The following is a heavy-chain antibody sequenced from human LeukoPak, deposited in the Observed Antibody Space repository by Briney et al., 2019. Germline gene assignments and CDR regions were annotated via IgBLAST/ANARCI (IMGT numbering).Heavy chain of an antibody. CDR3: VGTPSIAATGTLWWFDP. V-gene: IGHV4-59*01. J-gene: IGHJ5*02. CDR1: GGSISSYY. CDR2: IYYIGST. D-gene: IGHD6-13*01. Sequence: SETLSLTCTVSGGSISSYYWSWIRQPPGKGLEWIGYIYYIGSTNYNPSLKSRVTISVDTSKNQFSLKLSSVTAADTAIYYCVGTPSIAATGTLWWFDPWGQGTPLTVSS.